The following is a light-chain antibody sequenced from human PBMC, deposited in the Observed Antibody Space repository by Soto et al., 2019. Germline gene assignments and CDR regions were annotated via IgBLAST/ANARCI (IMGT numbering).Light chain of an antibody. CDR1: QSVSSY. CDR2: GAS. CDR3: QHYSSQT. V-gene: IGKV3-20*01. J-gene: IGKJ1*01. Sequence: IVLTPSASTLSLSNGERATLSCRASQSVSSYLAWYQQKPGQAPRLLIYGASSRATGIPDRFSGSGSGTDFTLTISRLEPEDSAVYFCQHYSSQTFGQGTKVDIK.